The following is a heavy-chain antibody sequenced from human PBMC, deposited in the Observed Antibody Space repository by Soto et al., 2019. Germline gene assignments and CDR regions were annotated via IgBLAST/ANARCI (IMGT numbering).Heavy chain of an antibody. CDR1: GGSISSGGYS. D-gene: IGHD5-18*01. Sequence: TSETLSLTCAVSGGSISSGGYSWSWIRQPPGKGLEWIGYIYHSGSTYYNPSLKSRVTISVDRSKNQFSLKLSSVTAADTAVYYCARGYGRNFDYWGQGTLVTVS. CDR2: IYHSGST. V-gene: IGHV4-30-2*01. J-gene: IGHJ4*02. CDR3: ARGYGRNFDY.